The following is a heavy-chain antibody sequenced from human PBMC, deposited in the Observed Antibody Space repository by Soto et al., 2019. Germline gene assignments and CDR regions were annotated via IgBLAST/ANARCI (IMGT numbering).Heavy chain of an antibody. CDR2: IYYSGST. CDR3: ASLSVQDETYDYDSSGYPIDY. CDR1: GGSISSGDYY. J-gene: IGHJ4*02. V-gene: IGHV4-30-4*01. D-gene: IGHD3-22*01. Sequence: SETLSLTCTVSGGSISSGDYYWSWIRQPPGKGLEWIGYIYYSGSTYYNPSLKSRVTISVDTSKNQFSLKLSSVTAADTAVYYCASLSVQDETYDYDSSGYPIDYWGQGTLVTVSS.